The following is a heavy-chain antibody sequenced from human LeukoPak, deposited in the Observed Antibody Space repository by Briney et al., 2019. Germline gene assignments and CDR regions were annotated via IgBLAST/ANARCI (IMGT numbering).Heavy chain of an antibody. V-gene: IGHV4-34*01. CDR1: GGSFSGYY. J-gene: IGHJ4*02. CDR3: ARGRYLTTLGGAAAGFLDN. D-gene: IGHD6-13*01. Sequence: SETLSLTCAVNGGSFSGYYWNWIRQPPGKRLEWIGEINHTGNTNYNPSPKRRVTTSVDTSQKQFSLRLNSLTAADTAVYYCARGRYLTTLGGAAAGFLDNWGQGTLVTVSS. CDR2: INHTGNT.